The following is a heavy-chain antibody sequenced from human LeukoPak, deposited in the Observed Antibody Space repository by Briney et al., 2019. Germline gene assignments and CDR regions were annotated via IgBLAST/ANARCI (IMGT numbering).Heavy chain of an antibody. D-gene: IGHD3-16*01. Sequence: IIYPGDSDTRYSPSFQGQVTISADKSISTAYLQWSSLKASDTAMYYCARLELGWGYSERWGQGTLVTVSS. J-gene: IGHJ4*02. CDR2: IYPGDSDT. V-gene: IGHV5-51*01. CDR3: ARLELGWGYSER.